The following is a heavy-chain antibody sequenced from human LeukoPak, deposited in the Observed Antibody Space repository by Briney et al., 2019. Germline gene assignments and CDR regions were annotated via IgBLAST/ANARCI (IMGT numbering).Heavy chain of an antibody. Sequence: GESLKISCKTSGYSFTNYWISWVRQMPGKGLEWMGTIYPGDSDAKYSPAFQGQVTLSVDKSISTAYLQWNSLKAPDTAMYFCAREPDYGSGTYSPFGYWGQGTLVTVSS. D-gene: IGHD3-10*01. V-gene: IGHV5-51*01. J-gene: IGHJ4*02. CDR1: GYSFTNYW. CDR3: AREPDYGSGTYSPFGY. CDR2: IYPGDSDA.